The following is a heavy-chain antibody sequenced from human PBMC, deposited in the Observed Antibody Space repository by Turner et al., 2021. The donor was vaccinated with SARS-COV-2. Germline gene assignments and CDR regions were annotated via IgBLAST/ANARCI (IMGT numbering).Heavy chain of an antibody. CDR3: ARGHPYIAVAVSGFDP. CDR2: IIHSGST. D-gene: IGHD6-19*01. CDR1: GGSFSGYY. J-gene: IGHJ5*02. Sequence: QVQLQQWGAGLLKPSETLSLTCAVYGGSFSGYYWSWIRQPPWKGLEWIGEIIHSGSTNYNPSLKSRVTISLDTSKNQFSLKLSSVTAADTAVYYCARGHPYIAVAVSGFDPWGQGTLVTVSS. V-gene: IGHV4-34*01.